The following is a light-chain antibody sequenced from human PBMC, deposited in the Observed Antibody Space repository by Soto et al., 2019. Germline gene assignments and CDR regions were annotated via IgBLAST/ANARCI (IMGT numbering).Light chain of an antibody. CDR3: ATWDDRLNDWV. J-gene: IGLJ3*02. Sequence: QSVLTQPRSVSGSPGQSVTISCTGASSDVGGYNYVSWYQQHPGKAPKLMIYDVSKRPSGVPDRFSGSKSGNTASLTISGLQTEDEADYYCATWDDRLNDWVFGGGTKLTVL. CDR1: SSDVGGYNY. V-gene: IGLV2-11*01. CDR2: DVS.